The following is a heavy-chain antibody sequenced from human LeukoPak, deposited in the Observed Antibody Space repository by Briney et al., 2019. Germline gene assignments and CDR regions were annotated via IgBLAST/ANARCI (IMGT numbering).Heavy chain of an antibody. CDR2: IYYSGST. CDR3: ARALQDSGYDYYFDY. V-gene: IGHV4-31*03. Sequence: SETLSLTCTVSGGSISSGGYYWSWIRQHPGKGLGWIGYIYYSGSTYYNPSLKSRLTISVDTSKNQFSLKLSSVTAADTAVYYCARALQDSGYDYYFDYWGQGTLVTVSS. CDR1: GGSISSGGYY. D-gene: IGHD5-12*01. J-gene: IGHJ4*02.